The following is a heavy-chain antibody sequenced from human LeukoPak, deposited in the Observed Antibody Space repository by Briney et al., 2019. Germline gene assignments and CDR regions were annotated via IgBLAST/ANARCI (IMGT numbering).Heavy chain of an antibody. CDR1: GFSFSGYT. D-gene: IGHD7-27*01. CDR3: AQLTGDF. CDR2: ISPGSNYK. Sequence: GGSLRLSCAASGFSFSGYTINWVRQAPGKGLEWVSSISPGSNYKHYANSVKGRFTISRDNAKNTLYLQMNSLRAEDTAVYYCAQLTGDFWGQGTLVTVSS. V-gene: IGHV3-21*01. J-gene: IGHJ4*02.